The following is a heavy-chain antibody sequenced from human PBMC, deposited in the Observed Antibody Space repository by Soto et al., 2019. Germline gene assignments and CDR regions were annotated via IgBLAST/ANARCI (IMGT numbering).Heavy chain of an antibody. V-gene: IGHV4-39*01. D-gene: IGHD6-13*01. Sequence: PSETLSLTCTLSGGSISSSSYYWGWIRQPPGKGLEWIGSIYYSGSTYYNPSLKSRFTISVDTSKNQFSLKLSSVTAADTAVYYCASRYSSSWYVGEVFDYWGQGTLVTVSS. CDR1: GGSISSSSYY. CDR2: IYYSGST. J-gene: IGHJ4*02. CDR3: ASRYSSSWYVGEVFDY.